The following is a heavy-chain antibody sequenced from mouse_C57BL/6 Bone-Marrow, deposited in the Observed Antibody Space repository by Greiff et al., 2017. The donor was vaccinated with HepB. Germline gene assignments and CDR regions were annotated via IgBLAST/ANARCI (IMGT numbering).Heavy chain of an antibody. CDR2: INPGSGGT. D-gene: IGHD1-1*01. CDR1: GYAFTNYL. CDR3: ARVRGYYYGSSYEDAMDY. V-gene: IGHV1-54*01. J-gene: IGHJ4*01. Sequence: QVQLQQSGAELVRPGTSVKVSCKASGYAFTNYLIEWVKQRPGQGLEWIGVINPGSGGTNYNEKFKGKATLTADKSSSTAYMQLSSLTSEDSAVYFCARVRGYYYGSSYEDAMDYWGQGTSVTVSS.